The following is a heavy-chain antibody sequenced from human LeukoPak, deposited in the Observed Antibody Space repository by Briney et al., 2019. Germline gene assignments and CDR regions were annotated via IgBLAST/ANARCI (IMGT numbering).Heavy chain of an antibody. V-gene: IGHV3-30*02. CDR2: IRPDGDNK. CDR1: GFTFSSYG. J-gene: IGHJ5*01. CDR3: ARARRSGGITLIRGVKDRGWFDS. D-gene: IGHD3-10*01. Sequence: PGGSLRLSCAASGFTFSSYGMHWVRQAPGKGLEWVAFIRPDGDNKYYADSVKGRFTISRDNSKNTLYLQMNSLRAEDTAVHYCARARRSGGITLIRGVKDRGWFDSWGQGTPVTVSS.